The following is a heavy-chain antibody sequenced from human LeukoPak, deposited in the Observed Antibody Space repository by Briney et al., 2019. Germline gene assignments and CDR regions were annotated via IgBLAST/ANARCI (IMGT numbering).Heavy chain of an antibody. CDR3: ARDLLSRSAAVGRDAFDI. CDR1: GFTFSSYT. CDR2: ISSSSSYI. Sequence: GGSLRLSCAASGFTFSSYTMNWVRQAPGKGLEWVSSISSSSSYIYYADSVKGRFTISRDNANNSLYLQMNSLRAEDTAVYYCARDLLSRSAAVGRDAFDIWGQGTMVTVSS. V-gene: IGHV3-21*01. D-gene: IGHD6-13*01. J-gene: IGHJ3*02.